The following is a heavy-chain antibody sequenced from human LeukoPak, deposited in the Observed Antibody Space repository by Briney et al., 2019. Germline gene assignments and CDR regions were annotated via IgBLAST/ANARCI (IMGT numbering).Heavy chain of an antibody. CDR2: ISGSGGST. Sequence: GGSLRLSCAASGSTFSSYTMTWVRQAPGKGLEWVSAISGSGGSTYYADSVKGRFTISRDNSKNTLYLQMNSLRAEDTAVYYCAPIAIRSGYWGQGTLVTVSS. V-gene: IGHV3-23*01. CDR3: APIAIRSGY. J-gene: IGHJ4*02. D-gene: IGHD3-9*01. CDR1: GSTFSSYT.